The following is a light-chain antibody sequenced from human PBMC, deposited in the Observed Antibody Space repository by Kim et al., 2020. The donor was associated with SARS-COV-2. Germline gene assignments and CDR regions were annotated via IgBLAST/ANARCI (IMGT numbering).Light chain of an antibody. Sequence: SSELTQDPAVSVALGQTVRITCQGDSLTSYYASWYQQKPGQAPVAVFYGKNNRPSGIPDRFSGSNSGNTASLTITGAQAEDEADYYCHSRDSSGNHLIFGGGTQLTVL. CDR2: GKN. CDR3: HSRDSSGNHLI. V-gene: IGLV3-19*01. J-gene: IGLJ2*01. CDR1: SLTSYY.